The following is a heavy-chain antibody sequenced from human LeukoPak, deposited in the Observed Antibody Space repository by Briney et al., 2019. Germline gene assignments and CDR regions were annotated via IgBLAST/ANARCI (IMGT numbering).Heavy chain of an antibody. CDR2: ISSSGSTI. Sequence: GGSLRLSCLTSGFTLSTNAMSWVRQAPGKGLEWVSYISSSGSTIYYADSVKGRFTISRDNAKNSLYLQMNSLRAEDTAVYYCAREGFTWIQLYSLDYWGQGTLVTVSS. CDR3: AREGFTWIQLYSLDY. D-gene: IGHD5-18*01. V-gene: IGHV3-11*01. J-gene: IGHJ4*02. CDR1: GFTLSTNA.